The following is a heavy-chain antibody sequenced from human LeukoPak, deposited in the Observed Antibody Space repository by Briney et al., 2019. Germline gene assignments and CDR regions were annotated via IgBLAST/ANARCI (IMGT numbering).Heavy chain of an antibody. CDR1: GYTFTSYG. J-gene: IGHJ4*02. V-gene: IGHV1-18*01. CDR2: ISAYDGTT. CDR3: ARDLTGYFDY. Sequence: ASVKVSCKASGYTFTSYGISWVRQAPGQGLEWMAWISAYDGTTNYAQKFQGRVTMTTDTSTNTAYMELSRLRSDDTAVYYCARDLTGYFDYWGQGTLVTVSS.